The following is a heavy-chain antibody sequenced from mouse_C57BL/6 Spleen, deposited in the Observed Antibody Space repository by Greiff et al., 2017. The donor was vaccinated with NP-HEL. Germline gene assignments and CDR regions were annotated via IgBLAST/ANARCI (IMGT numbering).Heavy chain of an antibody. J-gene: IGHJ1*03. CDR1: GFTFSDYG. CDR3: ARPLGAGRRYFDV. Sequence: EVHLVESGGGLVKPGGSLKLSCAASGFTFSDYGMHWVRQAPEKGLEWVAYISSGSSTIYYADTVKGRFTISRDNAKNTLFLQMTSLRSEDTAMYYCARPLGAGRRYFDVWGTGTTVTVSS. V-gene: IGHV5-17*01. D-gene: IGHD3-3*01. CDR2: ISSGSSTI.